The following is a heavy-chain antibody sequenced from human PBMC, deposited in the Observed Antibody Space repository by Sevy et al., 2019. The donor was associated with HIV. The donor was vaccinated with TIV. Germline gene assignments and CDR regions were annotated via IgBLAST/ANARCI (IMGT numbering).Heavy chain of an antibody. CDR1: GFTFSNAW. Sequence: GGSLRLSCAASGFTFSNAWMSWVRQAPGKGLEWVGRIKSKTDGGTTDYAAPVKGRFTISRDDSKNTLYLQMNSLKTVDTAVYYCTTHGYDSSGYDPYYFDYWGQGTLVTVSS. J-gene: IGHJ4*02. V-gene: IGHV3-15*01. CDR3: TTHGYDSSGYDPYYFDY. CDR2: IKSKTDGGTT. D-gene: IGHD3-22*01.